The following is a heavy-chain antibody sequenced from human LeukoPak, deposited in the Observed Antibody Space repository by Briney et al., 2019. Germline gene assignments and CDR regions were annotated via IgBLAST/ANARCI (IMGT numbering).Heavy chain of an antibody. CDR1: GYTFTSYG. CDR3: ARTHDFWSARKGDYFDP. Sequence: ASVKVSCKASGYTFTSYGISWVRQAPGQGLEWMGWISAYNGNTNYAQKFQDRITMTVDKSTTTVYMELKSLRSDDTAVYYCARTHDFWSARKGDYFDPWGQGTLVTVSS. CDR2: ISAYNGNT. D-gene: IGHD3-3*01. J-gene: IGHJ4*02. V-gene: IGHV1-18*01.